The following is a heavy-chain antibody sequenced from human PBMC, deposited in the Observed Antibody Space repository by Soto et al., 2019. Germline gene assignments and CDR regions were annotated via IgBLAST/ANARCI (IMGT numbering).Heavy chain of an antibody. V-gene: IGHV3-33*01. Sequence: QVELVEWGGGVVQPGRSLRISCAASGFTFTTYGMHWVRQAPGKGLEWVAHIWYDGSNKYYADSVKGPFTISRDNSKGTVFLQMNSLRAEDTAVYYCARDGSMILTEWGQGTLVTVSS. J-gene: IGHJ4*02. CDR1: GFTFTTYG. D-gene: IGHD3-22*01. CDR2: IWYDGSNK. CDR3: ARDGSMILTE.